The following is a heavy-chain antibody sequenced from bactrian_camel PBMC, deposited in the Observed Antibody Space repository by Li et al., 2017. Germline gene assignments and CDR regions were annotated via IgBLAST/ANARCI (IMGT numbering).Heavy chain of an antibody. Sequence: VQLVESGGGLVQPGGSLRLSCAAPGFTFSSYYMSWVRQAPGKGLEWVSSINSDGGDIKYADSVKGRFTISRDNAQNALYLQLNSLQTEDTAMYYCAKSASYYSDYDEYTYWGQGTQVTVS. CDR2: INSDGGDI. D-gene: IGHD4*01. V-gene: IGHV3S40*01. CDR3: AKSASYYSDYDEYTY. CDR1: GFTFSSYY. J-gene: IGHJ4*01.